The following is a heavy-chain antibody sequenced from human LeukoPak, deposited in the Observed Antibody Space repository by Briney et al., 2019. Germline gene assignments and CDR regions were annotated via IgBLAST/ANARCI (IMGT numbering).Heavy chain of an antibody. D-gene: IGHD5-24*01. J-gene: IGHJ4*02. CDR1: GFTFDDYA. CDR3: AKDIGDGYNVAFDY. Sequence: GVSLILSCAASGFTFDDYAMHWVRHAPAKRLEWVSGISWNSGSIGYADSVKGRFTISRDNAKNSLYLQMNSLRAEDTALYYCAKDIGDGYNVAFDYWGQGTLVTVSS. V-gene: IGHV3-9*01. CDR2: ISWNSGSI.